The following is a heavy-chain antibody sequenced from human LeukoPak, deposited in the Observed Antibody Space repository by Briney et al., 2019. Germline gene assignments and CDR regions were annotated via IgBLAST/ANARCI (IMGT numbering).Heavy chain of an antibody. J-gene: IGHJ4*02. CDR1: GFTVSTNY. Sequence: GGSLRLSCAASGFTVSTNYMSWVRQAPGKGLEWVSVIYTGGSTYYADSVKGRFTISRDNSKNTLYLQMNSLRADDTAVYYCARGRTRRFDYWGQGSLVTVSS. V-gene: IGHV3-53*01. D-gene: IGHD3/OR15-3a*01. CDR2: IYTGGST. CDR3: ARGRTRRFDY.